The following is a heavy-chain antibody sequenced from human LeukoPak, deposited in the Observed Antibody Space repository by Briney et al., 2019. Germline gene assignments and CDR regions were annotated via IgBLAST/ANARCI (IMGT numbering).Heavy chain of an antibody. CDR3: ARDAKLSNYMDV. V-gene: IGHV1-46*01. D-gene: IGHD4-23*01. CDR1: GYTFTSYY. J-gene: IGHJ6*03. Sequence: ASVKVSYKACGYTFTSYYMHWVRQAPGQGLEWVGIINPNGGSTSHAQKFQGRVTMTRDTSISTAHVELTRLRCDDTAVYYCARDAKLSNYMDVWGKGTTVTVSS. CDR2: INPNGGST.